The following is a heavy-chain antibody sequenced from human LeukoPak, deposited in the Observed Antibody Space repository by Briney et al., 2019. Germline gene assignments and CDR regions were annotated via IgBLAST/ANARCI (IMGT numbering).Heavy chain of an antibody. Sequence: VASVKVSCKASGYTFTSYDINWVRQATGQGLEWMGWMNPNIGTTDYAQKFQGRVTMTRDMSTSTDYMELSSLRSEDTAVYYCARDNSVGDTAWWFDPWGQGTLVTVSS. J-gene: IGHJ5*02. CDR2: MNPNIGTT. D-gene: IGHD1-26*01. CDR3: ARDNSVGDTAWWFDP. V-gene: IGHV1-8*02. CDR1: GYTFTSYD.